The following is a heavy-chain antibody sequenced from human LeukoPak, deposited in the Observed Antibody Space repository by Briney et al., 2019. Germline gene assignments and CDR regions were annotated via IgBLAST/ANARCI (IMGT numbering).Heavy chain of an antibody. CDR1: GGSISSYY. D-gene: IGHD2-15*01. CDR2: IYYSGST. Sequence: PSETLSLTCTVSGGSISSYYWSWIRQPPGKGLEWIGYIYYSGSTNYRPSLRSRVTVSVDTSTDQDSLELSSVTAADLCVYYCARGVVVAATIWFDPWGQGTLVTVSS. J-gene: IGHJ5*02. V-gene: IGHV4-59*01. CDR3: ARGVVVAATIWFDP.